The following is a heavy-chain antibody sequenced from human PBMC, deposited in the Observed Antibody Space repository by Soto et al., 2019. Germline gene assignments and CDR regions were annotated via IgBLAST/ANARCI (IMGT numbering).Heavy chain of an antibody. Sequence: ASVKVSCKASGYTFTSYAMHWVRQAPGQRLEWMGWINAGNGNTEYSQKFQGRVTITRDTSASTAYMELSSLRSEDTAVYYCARDSMAYYYSSGYYYPTWFDPWAQGTLVTVSS. D-gene: IGHD3-22*01. CDR2: INAGNGNT. V-gene: IGHV1-3*01. J-gene: IGHJ5*02. CDR1: GYTFTSYA. CDR3: ARDSMAYYYSSGYYYPTWFDP.